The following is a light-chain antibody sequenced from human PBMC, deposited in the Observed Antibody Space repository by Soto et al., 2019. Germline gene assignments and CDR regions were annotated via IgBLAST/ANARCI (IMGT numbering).Light chain of an antibody. J-gene: IGKJ1*01. CDR3: QQYNDWWT. CDR1: QSVSNNY. V-gene: IGKV3-20*01. Sequence: EIVLTQSPGTLSLSPGERATLSCRASQSVSNNYLAWYQQKPGQAPRLLIYGASNRATGIPDRFSGSGSGTDFTLTISRLEPEDFAVYYCQQYNDWWTFGQGTKVEIK. CDR2: GAS.